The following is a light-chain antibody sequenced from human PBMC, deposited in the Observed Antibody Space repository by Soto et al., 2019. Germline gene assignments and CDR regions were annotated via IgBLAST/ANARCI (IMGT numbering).Light chain of an antibody. Sequence: DIQMTQSPSTLSASVGDRVTITCRASQAISFSLAWYQQKPGKAPKLLIYDASTLQSGVPSRFSGSDSEKEFMFNITGLQTNDFAPSYCQQYYGYSPTFGQGTKVEI. CDR3: QQYYGYSPT. V-gene: IGKV1-5*01. CDR2: DAS. CDR1: QAISFS. J-gene: IGKJ1*01.